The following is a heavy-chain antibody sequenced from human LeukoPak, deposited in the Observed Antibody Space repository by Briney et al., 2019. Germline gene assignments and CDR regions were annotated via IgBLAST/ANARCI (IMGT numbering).Heavy chain of an antibody. CDR3: ARLRDTETSASDY. J-gene: IGHJ4*02. V-gene: IGHV3-21*01. D-gene: IGHD4-17*01. CDR1: GFSIKTYS. CDR2: ISSSGGYI. Sequence: PGGSLRLSCAASGFSIKTYSMTWVRQAPGKGLEWVSTISSSGGYIYYADSVKGRFTISRDTTKNSLYLQMNSLRVEDTAVYNCARLRDTETSASDYWGQGTLVTVSS.